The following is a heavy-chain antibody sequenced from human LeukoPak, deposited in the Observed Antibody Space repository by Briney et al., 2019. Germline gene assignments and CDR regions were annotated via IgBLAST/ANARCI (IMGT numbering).Heavy chain of an antibody. CDR2: ISAYNGNT. J-gene: IGHJ4*02. D-gene: IGHD3-22*01. V-gene: IGHV1-18*01. Sequence: ASVKVSCKASGYTFTSYGISWVRQAPGQGLEWMGWISAYNGNTNYAQKLQGRVTMTTDTSTSIAYMELRSLRADDTAVYYCARTDYYDSSGYYYFDYWGQGTLVTVSS. CDR1: GYTFTSYG. CDR3: ARTDYYDSSGYYYFDY.